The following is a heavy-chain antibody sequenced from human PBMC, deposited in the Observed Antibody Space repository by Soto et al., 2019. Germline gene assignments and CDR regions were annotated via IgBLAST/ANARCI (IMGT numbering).Heavy chain of an antibody. CDR2: IWYDGSNK. J-gene: IGHJ2*01. D-gene: IGHD2-15*01. V-gene: IGHV3-33*01. CDR3: ARDIGYCSGGSCYPYWYFDL. Sequence: GGSLRLSCAASGFTFSSYGMHWVRQAPGKGLEWVAVIWYDGSNKYYADSVKGRFTISRDNSKNTLYLQMNSLRAEDTAVYYCARDIGYCSGGSCYPYWYFDLWGRGTLVTVPQ. CDR1: GFTFSSYG.